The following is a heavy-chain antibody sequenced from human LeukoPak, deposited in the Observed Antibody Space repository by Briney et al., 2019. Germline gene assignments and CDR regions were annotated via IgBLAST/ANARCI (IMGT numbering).Heavy chain of an antibody. Sequence: SETLSLTCTVSGGSISSGDYYWSWIRQPPGKGLEWIGYIYYSGSTYYNPSLKSRVTISVDTSKNQFSLKLSSVTAADTAVYYCARAERKITIFGPIYYYGMDVWGQGTTATVSS. CDR3: ARAERKITIFGPIYYYGMDV. V-gene: IGHV4-30-4*01. CDR2: IYYSGST. CDR1: GGSISSGDYY. J-gene: IGHJ6*02. D-gene: IGHD3-3*01.